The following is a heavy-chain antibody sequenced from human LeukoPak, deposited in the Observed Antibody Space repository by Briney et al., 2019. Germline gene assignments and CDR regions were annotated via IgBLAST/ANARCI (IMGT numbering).Heavy chain of an antibody. CDR1: GYTFTSYD. Sequence: GASVKVSCKASGYTFTSYDINWVRQATGQGLEWMGWMNPNSGNTGYAQKFQGRVTMTRNTSISTACMELSRLRSEDTAVYYCARGRKYCTNGVCYLLGYYYYMDVWGKGTTVTVSS. J-gene: IGHJ6*03. D-gene: IGHD2-8*01. CDR2: MNPNSGNT. V-gene: IGHV1-8*01. CDR3: ARGRKYCTNGVCYLLGYYYYMDV.